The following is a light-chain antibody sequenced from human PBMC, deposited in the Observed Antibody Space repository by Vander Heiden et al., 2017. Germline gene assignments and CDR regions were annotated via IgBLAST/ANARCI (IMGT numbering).Light chain of an antibody. CDR3: SSYTGSNSV. V-gene: IGLV2-14*03. Sequence: QSALTQPASVSGSAAQSITISCTGSSRYVGVYNYCAWYQQHPGHAPILISYDVSDRAAAISIRFSGSKSATTAALTSSGPQAEDEADYYCSSYTGSNSVFGGGTKLTVL. CDR1: SRYVGVYNY. J-gene: IGLJ2*01. CDR2: DVS.